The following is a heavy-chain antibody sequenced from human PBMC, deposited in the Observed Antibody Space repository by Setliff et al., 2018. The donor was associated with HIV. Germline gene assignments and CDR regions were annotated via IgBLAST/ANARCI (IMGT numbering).Heavy chain of an antibody. CDR3: ARESGSGSYYDYYYYYMDV. Sequence: ASVKVSCKISGYTLTEVSMHWVRQAPGKGLEWMGYFDPQDGKTIYAQKFQGRVTITADASTSTVYMELSSLRSEDTAVYYCARESGSGSYYDYYYYYMDVWGKGTTVTVSS. CDR2: FDPQDGKT. V-gene: IGHV1-24*01. CDR1: GYTLTEVS. J-gene: IGHJ6*03. D-gene: IGHD1-26*01.